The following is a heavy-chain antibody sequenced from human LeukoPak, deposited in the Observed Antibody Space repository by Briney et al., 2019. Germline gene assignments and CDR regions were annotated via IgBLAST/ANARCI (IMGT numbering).Heavy chain of an antibody. J-gene: IGHJ3*02. CDR3: AREFDGDYYGAFDI. CDR1: GFTFSSYS. Sequence: GGSLRLSLAASGFTFSSYSMNWVRQAPGKGLEWVASISSSSRYIYYADSVRGRFTISRDNAKNSLYLQMNSLRAEDTAVYYCAREFDGDYYGAFDIWGQGTMVTVSS. V-gene: IGHV3-21*01. CDR2: ISSSSRYI. D-gene: IGHD4-17*01.